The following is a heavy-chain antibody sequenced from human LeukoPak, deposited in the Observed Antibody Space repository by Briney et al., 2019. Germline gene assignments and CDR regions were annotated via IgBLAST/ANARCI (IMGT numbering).Heavy chain of an antibody. J-gene: IGHJ6*03. CDR2: IYYSGST. D-gene: IGHD2-21*02. CDR1: GGSISSSSYY. V-gene: IGHV4-39*02. Sequence: PSETLSLTCTVSGGSISSSSYYWGWIRQPPGKGLEWIGSIYYSGSTYYNPSLKSRVTISVDTSKNQFSLKLSSVTAADTAVYYCAREVVVTAGFSGNLYSYYYYMDVWGKGTTVTISS. CDR3: AREVVVTAGFSGNLYSYYYYMDV.